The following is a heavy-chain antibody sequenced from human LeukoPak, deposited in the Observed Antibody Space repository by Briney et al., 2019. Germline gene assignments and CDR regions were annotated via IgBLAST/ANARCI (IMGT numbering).Heavy chain of an antibody. J-gene: IGHJ3*02. Sequence: SETLSLTCNVSGGSISNYYWSWIRQPAGEGLELIGRIYTSGSTNYNPSLKSRVTMSVDTSKNQFSLKLSSVTAAGTAVYYCARSRCSSISCASRGAFDIWGQGTMVTVSS. CDR3: ARSRCSSISCASRGAFDI. V-gene: IGHV4-4*07. D-gene: IGHD2-2*01. CDR1: GGSISNYY. CDR2: IYTSGST.